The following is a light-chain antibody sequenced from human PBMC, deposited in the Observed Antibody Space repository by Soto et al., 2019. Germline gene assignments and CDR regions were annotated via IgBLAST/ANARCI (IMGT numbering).Light chain of an antibody. CDR3: QLYSGSPWT. CDR1: QSINNKY. Sequence: EIVLTQSPGTLSLSPGERATLSCRASQSINNKYLAWYQQEPGQTPRLLIHGVSIRATGIPDRFSGSGSGTDFTLTISRLEPEDFAVYYCQLYSGSPWTFGQGDQGGYQ. J-gene: IGKJ1*01. V-gene: IGKV3-20*01. CDR2: GVS.